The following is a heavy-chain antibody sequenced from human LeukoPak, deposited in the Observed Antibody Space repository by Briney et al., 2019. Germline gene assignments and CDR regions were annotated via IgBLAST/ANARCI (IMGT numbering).Heavy chain of an antibody. J-gene: IGHJ4*02. CDR2: IYYSGST. Sequence: TSETLSLTCTASGGSISSYYWSWIRQPPGKGLEWIGYIYYSGSTNYNPSLKSRVTISVDTSKNQFSLKLSSVTAADTAVYYCARGGVPAAIKGLDYWGQGTLVTVSS. CDR3: ARGGVPAAIKGLDY. CDR1: GGSISSYY. V-gene: IGHV4-59*01. D-gene: IGHD2-2*02.